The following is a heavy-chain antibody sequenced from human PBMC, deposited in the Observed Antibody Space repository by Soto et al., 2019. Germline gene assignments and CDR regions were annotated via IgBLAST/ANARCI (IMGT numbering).Heavy chain of an antibody. J-gene: IGHJ4*02. CDR1: GFTFSSYA. CDR2: ISYDGSNK. CDR3: ARDYYDSSGYYASLDY. V-gene: IGHV3-30-3*01. D-gene: IGHD3-22*01. Sequence: GGSLRLSCAASGFTFSSYAMHWVRQAPGKGLEWVAVISYDGSNKYYADSVKGRFTISRDNAKNSLYLQMNSLRDEDTAVYYCARDYYDSSGYYASLDYWGQGTLVTVSS.